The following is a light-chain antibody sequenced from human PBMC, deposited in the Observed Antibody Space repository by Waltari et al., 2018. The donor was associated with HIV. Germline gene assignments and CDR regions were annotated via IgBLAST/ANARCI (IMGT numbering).Light chain of an antibody. V-gene: IGKV1-39*01. CDR3: QQSYITPWT. CDR1: QTINTF. J-gene: IGKJ1*01. Sequence: DIQMTQSPSSLSASVGDRVTITCRASQTINTFLNWYQQQPGKAPKVLRYDSTSLERGVPGRFRGSGSGTDFTLDIIGLEAEDFATYFCQQSYITPWTFGQGTKIEI. CDR2: DST.